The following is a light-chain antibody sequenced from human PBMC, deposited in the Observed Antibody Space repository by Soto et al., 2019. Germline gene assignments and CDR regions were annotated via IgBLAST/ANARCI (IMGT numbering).Light chain of an antibody. CDR3: QQYNIWPPYT. J-gene: IGKJ2*01. Sequence: EIVLTQSPATLSSFPGDRVTLSCRASQRISSNLAWYQQKPGQPPRLLIYGASTRATGIPARFSGSGSGTEFTLTISGLQSEDFALYYCQQYNIWPPYTFGQGTKVDIK. V-gene: IGKV3-15*01. CDR1: QRISSN. CDR2: GAS.